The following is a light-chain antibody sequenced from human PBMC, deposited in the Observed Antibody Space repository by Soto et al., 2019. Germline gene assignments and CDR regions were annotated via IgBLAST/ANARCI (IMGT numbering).Light chain of an antibody. CDR3: SSYTTSSTLL. V-gene: IGLV2-14*03. J-gene: IGLJ2*01. Sequence: QSALTQPASVSGSPGQSITVSCTGTSSDVGAYNYVSWYQQHPGKAPKLIIYDVTSRPSGVSDRFSGSKSGNTASLTISGLQAEDEADYYCSSYTTSSTLLFGGGTKVTVL. CDR1: SSDVGAYNY. CDR2: DVT.